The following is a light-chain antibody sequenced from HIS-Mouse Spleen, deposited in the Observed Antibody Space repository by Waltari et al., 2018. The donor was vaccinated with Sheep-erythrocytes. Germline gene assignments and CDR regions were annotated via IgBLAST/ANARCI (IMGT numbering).Light chain of an antibody. J-gene: IGKJ4*01. CDR2: AAS. V-gene: IGKV1-39*01. CDR3: QQSYSTPPLT. CDR1: QSISSY. Sequence: DIQMTQSPSSLSASVRDSGTITCRASQSISSYLNWYQQKPGKAPKLMIYAASSLQSGVPSRFSGSGSGTDFTLTISSLQPEDFATYYCQQSYSTPPLTFGGGTKVEIK.